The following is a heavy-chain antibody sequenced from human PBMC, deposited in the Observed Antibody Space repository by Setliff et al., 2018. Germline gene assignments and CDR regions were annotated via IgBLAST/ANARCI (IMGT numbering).Heavy chain of an antibody. V-gene: IGHV1-69*02. CDR2: IIPILGIA. Sequence: SVKVSCKASGGTFSSYTISWVRQAPGQGLEWMGRIIPILGIANYAQKFQGRVTISRDSSKNTLYLQMSSLRAEDTAVYYCVKTHWDTWIRGAFDIWGQGTMVTVSS. CDR1: GGTFSSYT. CDR3: VKTHWDTWIRGAFDI. D-gene: IGHD3-10*01. J-gene: IGHJ3*02.